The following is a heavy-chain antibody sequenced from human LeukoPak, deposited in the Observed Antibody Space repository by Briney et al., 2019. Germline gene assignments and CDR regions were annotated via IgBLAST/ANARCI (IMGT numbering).Heavy chain of an antibody. CDR2: ISSSSSYI. V-gene: IGHV3-21*01. J-gene: IGHJ4*02. D-gene: IGHD3-22*01. CDR1: GFTFSSYS. Sequence: GGSLRLSCAASGFTFSSYSMNWVRQAPGKGLEWVSSISSSSSYIYYADSVKGRFTISRDNAKNSLYLQMNSLRAEDTAVYYCAVDRSGYYYFDYWGQGTLVTVSS. CDR3: AVDRSGYYYFDY.